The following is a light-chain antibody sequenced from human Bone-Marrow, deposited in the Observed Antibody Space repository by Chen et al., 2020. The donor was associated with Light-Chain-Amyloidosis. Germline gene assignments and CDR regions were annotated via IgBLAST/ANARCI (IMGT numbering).Light chain of an antibody. CDR3: QQHYAWPLT. V-gene: IGKV3-15*01. Sequence: EIVMTQSPATLSVSPGESATLSCRASQSVGANLAWYQQRPGQAPRLLIYRASTRATGIPVRFSGSGSGTDFTLTISSLQPEDFAVYYCQQHYAWPLTFGGGTKVEI. J-gene: IGKJ4*01. CDR2: RAS. CDR1: QSVGAN.